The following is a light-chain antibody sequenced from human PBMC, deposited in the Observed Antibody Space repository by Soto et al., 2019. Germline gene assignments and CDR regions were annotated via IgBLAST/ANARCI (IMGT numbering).Light chain of an antibody. CDR2: DAS. Sequence: EIVLTQSPATLSLSPGERATLSCRASQSVSSYLAWYQQKPGQAPRLLIYDASNRATGIPARFSGSGSGTDLTLTISSLEPEDFAVYYCQQRGNWPPGFTFGPGTKVDIK. V-gene: IGKV3-11*01. J-gene: IGKJ3*01. CDR1: QSVSSY. CDR3: QQRGNWPPGFT.